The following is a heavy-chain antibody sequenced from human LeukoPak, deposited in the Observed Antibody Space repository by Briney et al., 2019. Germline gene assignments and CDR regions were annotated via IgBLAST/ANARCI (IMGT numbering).Heavy chain of an antibody. CDR2: INPNSGDT. J-gene: IGHJ5*02. D-gene: IGHD3-10*01. V-gene: IGHV1-2*02. CDR1: GYTFTAYY. Sequence: ALVKVSCKASGYTFTAYYIHWVRQAPGQGLEWMGWINPNSGDTYYLQKFRGRVTMTRASSISTAYMEVTSLTSDDTAMYYCARVNQGEWFDPWGQGTLVTVSS. CDR3: ARVNQGEWFDP.